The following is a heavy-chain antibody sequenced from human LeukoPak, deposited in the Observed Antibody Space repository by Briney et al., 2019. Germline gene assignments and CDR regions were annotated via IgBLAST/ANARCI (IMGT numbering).Heavy chain of an antibody. CDR1: GFTFSSYS. D-gene: IGHD3-10*01. CDR2: ISSSSSYI. V-gene: IGHV3-21*01. CDR3: ARDRLVRGAIYPLEYYYYGMDV. Sequence: GGSLRPSCAASGFTFSSYSMNWVRQAPGKGLEWVSSISSSSSYIYYADSVKGRFTISRDNAKNSLYLQMNSLRAEDTAVYYCARDRLVRGAIYPLEYYYYGMDVWGQGTTVTVSS. J-gene: IGHJ6*02.